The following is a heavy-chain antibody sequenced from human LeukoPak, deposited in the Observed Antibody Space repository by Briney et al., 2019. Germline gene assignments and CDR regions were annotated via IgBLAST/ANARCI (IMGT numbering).Heavy chain of an antibody. Sequence: PGRSLRLSCAASGFTFSSYWMSWVRQAPGEGLEWGANIKQDGGEKYYVDSVKGRFTISGDNAKNSLYLQMNSLRAEDTAVYYCASLHSGDYYRDAFDIWGQGTMVTVSS. CDR2: IKQDGGEK. V-gene: IGHV3-7*01. CDR3: ASLHSGDYYRDAFDI. D-gene: IGHD4-17*01. J-gene: IGHJ3*02. CDR1: GFTFSSYW.